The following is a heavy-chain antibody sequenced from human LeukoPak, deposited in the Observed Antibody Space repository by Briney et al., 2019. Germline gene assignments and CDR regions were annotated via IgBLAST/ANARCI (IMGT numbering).Heavy chain of an antibody. CDR2: IYPGDSDT. Sequence: GESLKISCKGSGYSFTSYWIGWVRQMPGKGLEWMGIIYPGDSDTRYSPSFQGQVTISADKSISTAYLQWSSLKASDTAMYYCARHEGLGYCSGGSCYSSNWFDPWGQGTLVTVSS. CDR3: ARHEGLGYCSGGSCYSSNWFDP. D-gene: IGHD2-15*01. CDR1: GYSFTSYW. J-gene: IGHJ5*02. V-gene: IGHV5-51*01.